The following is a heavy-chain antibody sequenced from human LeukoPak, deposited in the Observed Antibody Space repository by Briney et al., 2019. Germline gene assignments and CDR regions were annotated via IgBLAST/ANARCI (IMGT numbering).Heavy chain of an antibody. D-gene: IGHD6-13*01. CDR3: ARDSSSWYIVDYMDV. CDR1: GFTFSSYD. Sequence: GGSPRLSCAASGFTFSSYDMHWVRQATGKGLEWVSAIGTAGDTYYPGSVKGRFTISRENAKNSLYLQMNSLRAGDTAVYYCARDSSSWYIVDYMDVWGKGTTVTISS. CDR2: IGTAGDT. V-gene: IGHV3-13*01. J-gene: IGHJ6*03.